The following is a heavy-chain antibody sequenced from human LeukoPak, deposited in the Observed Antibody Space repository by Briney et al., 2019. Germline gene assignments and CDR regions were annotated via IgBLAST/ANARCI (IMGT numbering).Heavy chain of an antibody. D-gene: IGHD2-2*02. CDR3: AKGDGDIVVVPAAIGGDY. J-gene: IGHJ4*02. CDR2: ISGSGGST. V-gene: IGHV3-23*01. CDR1: GFAFSSYA. Sequence: GGSLRLSCAASGFAFSSYAMSWVRQAPGKGLEWVSAISGSGGSTYYADSVKGRFTISRDNSKNTLYLQMNSLRAEDTAVYYCAKGDGDIVVVPAAIGGDYWGQGTLVTVSS.